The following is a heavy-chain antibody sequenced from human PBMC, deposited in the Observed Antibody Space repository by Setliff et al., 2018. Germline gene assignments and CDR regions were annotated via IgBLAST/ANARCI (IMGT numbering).Heavy chain of an antibody. D-gene: IGHD4-4*01. CDR2: IIPILGIA. CDR1: GGTFSSYA. V-gene: IGHV1-69*10. J-gene: IGHJ6*03. Sequence: SVKVSCKASGGTFSSYAIDWVRQAPGQGLEWMGGIIPILGIANYAQKFQGRVTITTDESTSTAYMELSSLRSEDTAVYYCARGRPTANPYYYYYMDVWGKGTTVTVSS. CDR3: ARGRPTANPYYYYYMDV.